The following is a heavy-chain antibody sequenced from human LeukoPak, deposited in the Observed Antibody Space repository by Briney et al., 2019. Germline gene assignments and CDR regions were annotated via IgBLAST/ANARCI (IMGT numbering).Heavy chain of an antibody. V-gene: IGHV3-9*01. Sequence: PGGSLRLSCAASGFTLDDYAMHWVRQAPGKGLEWVSGISWNSGSIGYADSVKGRFTISRDNAKNSLYLQMNSLRAEDTALYYCTKAIGDSSGYSDYWGQGTLVTVSS. CDR1: GFTLDDYA. D-gene: IGHD3-22*01. CDR2: ISWNSGSI. CDR3: TKAIGDSSGYSDY. J-gene: IGHJ4*02.